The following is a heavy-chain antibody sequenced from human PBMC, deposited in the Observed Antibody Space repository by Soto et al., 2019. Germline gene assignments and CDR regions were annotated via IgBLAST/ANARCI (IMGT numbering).Heavy chain of an antibody. CDR1: GGSISSYY. CDR2: IYYGGST. D-gene: IGHD1-26*01. J-gene: IGHJ4*02. Sequence: SETLSLTCTVSGGSISSYYWRWIRQPPGKGLEWIGYIYYGGSTNYNPSLKSRVTISVDTTKNQFSLKLSSVTAADTAVYYCARRYGGNFDYWGQGTLVTVSS. V-gene: IGHV4-59*01. CDR3: ARRYGGNFDY.